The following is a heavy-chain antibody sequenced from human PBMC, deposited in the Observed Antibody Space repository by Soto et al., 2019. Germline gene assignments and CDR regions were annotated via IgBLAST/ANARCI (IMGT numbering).Heavy chain of an antibody. J-gene: IGHJ6*02. CDR2: IIPIFGTA. Sequence: GASVKVSCKASGGTSSSYAISWVRQAPGQGLEWMGGIIPIFGTANYAQKFQGRVTITADESTSTAYMELSSLGSEDTAVYYCARDTYDSSGYYLRSGYGMDVWGQGTTVTVSS. D-gene: IGHD3-22*01. V-gene: IGHV1-69*13. CDR3: ARDTYDSSGYYLRSGYGMDV. CDR1: GGTSSSYA.